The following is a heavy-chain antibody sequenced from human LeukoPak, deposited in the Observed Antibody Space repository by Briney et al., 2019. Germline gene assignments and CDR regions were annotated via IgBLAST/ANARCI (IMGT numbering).Heavy chain of an antibody. V-gene: IGHV3-23*01. Sequence: GGSLRLSCAASGFTFSNYVVSWGRQAPGKGLEWVSAISGSGGSTYYADSVKGRFTISRDNSKNTLYLQMNSLRAEDTAVYYCAKGLDCFDYWGQGTLVTVSS. D-gene: IGHD6-19*01. J-gene: IGHJ4*02. CDR1: GFTFSNYV. CDR3: AKGLDCFDY. CDR2: ISGSGGST.